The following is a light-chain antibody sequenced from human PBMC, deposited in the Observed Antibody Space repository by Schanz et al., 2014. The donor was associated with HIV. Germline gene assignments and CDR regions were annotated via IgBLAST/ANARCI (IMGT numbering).Light chain of an antibody. J-gene: IGLJ2*01. CDR1: SSNIGRNT. CDR2: SDN. V-gene: IGLV1-44*01. CDR3: ATWDDSLNGVV. Sequence: QSVVTQPPSASGTPGQRVTISCSGSSSNIGRNTVNWYHPLLGSAPPLLIYSDNQRPSRVPDRFFGSKSGTSASLAISGLRSDDEAHYFCATWDDSLNGVVFGGGTKLTVL.